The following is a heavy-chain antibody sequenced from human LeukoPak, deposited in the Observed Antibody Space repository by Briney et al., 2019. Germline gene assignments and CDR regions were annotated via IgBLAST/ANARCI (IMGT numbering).Heavy chain of an antibody. Sequence: GGSVRLSCAASGFSFSSYEMNWARQAPGKGLEWVSYISSSGSIIYYADSVKGRFTISRDNAKNSLSLQMNSLRAEDAAVYYCARDGDSSALDAFDICGQGPMVPASS. J-gene: IGHJ3*02. V-gene: IGHV3-48*03. CDR3: ARDGDSSALDAFDI. CDR2: ISSSGSII. CDR1: GFSFSSYE. D-gene: IGHD3-22*01.